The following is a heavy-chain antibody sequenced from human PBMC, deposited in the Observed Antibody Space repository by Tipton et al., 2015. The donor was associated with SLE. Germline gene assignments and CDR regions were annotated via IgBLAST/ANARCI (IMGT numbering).Heavy chain of an antibody. CDR1: GVTFSSHW. CDR2: ISRTNSYI. Sequence: SGVTFSSHWMHWVRQAPGKGLVWASSISRTNSYIYYADSVKGRFTISRDNAKNSVYLQMNSLRAEDTAVYYCSYGGSYYSMDVWGKGTTVTVSS. J-gene: IGHJ6*03. D-gene: IGHD3-10*01. CDR3: SYGGSYYSMDV. V-gene: IGHV3-21*01.